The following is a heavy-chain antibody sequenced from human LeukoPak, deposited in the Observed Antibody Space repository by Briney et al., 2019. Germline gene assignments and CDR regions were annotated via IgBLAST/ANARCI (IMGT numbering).Heavy chain of an antibody. J-gene: IGHJ3*02. D-gene: IGHD2-2*01. CDR2: IYTSGST. V-gene: IGHV4-4*07. Sequence: SETLSLTCTVSGGSISSYYWSWIRQPAGKGLEWIGRIYTSGSTNYNPSLKSRVTMSVDTSKNQFSLKLSSVTAADTAVYYSAREDCSSTSCYVGAAFDIWGQGTMVTVSS. CDR1: GGSISSYY. CDR3: AREDCSSTSCYVGAAFDI.